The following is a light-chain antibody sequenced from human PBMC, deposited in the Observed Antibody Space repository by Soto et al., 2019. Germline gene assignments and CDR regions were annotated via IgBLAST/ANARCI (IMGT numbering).Light chain of an antibody. J-gene: IGLJ2*01. CDR1: NGDVGGYNY. CDR3: SSYTSTSTVV. Sequence: QSALTQPASVSGSPGQSITISCTGTNGDVGGYNYVSWYQQHPGKAPKLMIYDVSNRPSGVSSRFSGSWSGNTASLTISGLQAEDEADYYCSSYTSTSTVVFGGGTKLTVL. V-gene: IGLV2-14*01. CDR2: DVS.